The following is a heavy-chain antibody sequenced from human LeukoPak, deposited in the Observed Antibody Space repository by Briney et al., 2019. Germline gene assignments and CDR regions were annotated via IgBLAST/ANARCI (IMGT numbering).Heavy chain of an antibody. D-gene: IGHD3-10*01. V-gene: IGHV3-30*02. CDR3: ARDFVFARITMDPGYYMDV. Sequence: GGSLRLSCAASGFTFSSYGMHWVRQAPGKGLEWVAFIRYDGSNKYYADSVKGRFTISRNNSKNTLYLQMNSLRAEDTAVYYCARDFVFARITMDPGYYMDVWGKGTTVTVSS. CDR2: IRYDGSNK. J-gene: IGHJ6*03. CDR1: GFTFSSYG.